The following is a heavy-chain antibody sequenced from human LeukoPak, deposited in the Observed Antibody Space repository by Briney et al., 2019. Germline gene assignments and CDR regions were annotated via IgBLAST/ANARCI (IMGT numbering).Heavy chain of an antibody. CDR1: GFTFSSYA. J-gene: IGHJ4*02. CDR2: ISYDGSNK. Sequence: PGGSLRLSCAASGFTFSSYAMHWVRQAPGKGLEWVAVISYDGSNKYYADSVKGRFTISRDNSKNTLYLQMNSLRAEDTAVYFCARDWSRRGNDYVWGSYIFDYWGQGTLVTVSS. V-gene: IGHV3-30*04. D-gene: IGHD3-16*01. CDR3: ARDWSRRGNDYVWGSYIFDY.